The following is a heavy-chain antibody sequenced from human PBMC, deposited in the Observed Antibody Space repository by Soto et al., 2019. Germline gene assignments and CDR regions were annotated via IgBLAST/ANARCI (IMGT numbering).Heavy chain of an antibody. J-gene: IGHJ4*02. CDR1: GFTFSSYA. CDR2: IICSGDST. CDR3: ARRGSGSYYDY. Sequence: EVQLLESGGGLVQPGGSLRLSCAASGFTFSSYAMRWVRQAPVKGLEWVSAIICSGDSTYYADSVKGRFTISRDNSTNTLYLQMNSLRAEDTAVYYCARRGSGSYYDYWGQGTLVTVSS. V-gene: IGHV3-23*01. D-gene: IGHD1-26*01.